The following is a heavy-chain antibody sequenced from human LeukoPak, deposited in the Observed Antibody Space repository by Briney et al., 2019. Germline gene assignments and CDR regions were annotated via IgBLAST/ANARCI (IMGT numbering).Heavy chain of an antibody. CDR1: GGAITIYY. CDR2: IHTSGST. CDR3: ATTDRVAVTGTNYYYYYMDV. V-gene: IGHV4-4*07. J-gene: IGHJ6*03. Sequence: KASETLSLTCTVSGGAITIYYWSWIRQPAGKGLEWIGRIHTSGSTNYNPSLKSRVSISVDTSKSQLSLKLTSVTAADTAVYYCATTDRVAVTGTNYYYYYMDVWGKGTTVTVSS. D-gene: IGHD6-19*01.